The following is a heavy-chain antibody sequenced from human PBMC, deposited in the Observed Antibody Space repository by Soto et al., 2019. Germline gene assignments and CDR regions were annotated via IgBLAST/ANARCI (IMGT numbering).Heavy chain of an antibody. Sequence: QLVQSGAEVKKPGSSVRVSCRASGATFSTYPLTWVLQAPGHGLEWMGGIIPLAGSTNYTQKLFDRLTIPSDISTKTSYIELRGLIPEDRAVYYCARMGARYNRGWFYPWGQGTLVIVSS. D-gene: IGHD3-9*01. V-gene: IGHV1-69*06. CDR1: GATFSTYP. CDR3: ARMGARYNRGWFYP. J-gene: IGHJ5*02. CDR2: IIPLAGST.